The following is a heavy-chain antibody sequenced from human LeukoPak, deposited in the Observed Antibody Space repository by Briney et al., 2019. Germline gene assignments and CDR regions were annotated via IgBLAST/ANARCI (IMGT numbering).Heavy chain of an antibody. D-gene: IGHD5-18*01. V-gene: IGHV4-38-2*01. Sequence: SETLSLTCAVSGYSISRGHYWGWIRQPPGKGLEWIGSLYHSGSPYYSPSLRGRVTISVDTSKNHISLKLSSVPAADTAVYYCARVIGYSYGYAIDYWGQGTPVTVSS. CDR2: LYHSGSP. J-gene: IGHJ4*02. CDR1: GYSISRGHY. CDR3: ARVIGYSYGYAIDY.